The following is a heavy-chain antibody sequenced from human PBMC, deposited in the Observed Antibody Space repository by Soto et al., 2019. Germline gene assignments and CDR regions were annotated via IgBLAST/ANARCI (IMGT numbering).Heavy chain of an antibody. V-gene: IGHV3-30*18. Sequence: GGSLRLSCAASGFTFSSYGMHWVRQAPGKGLEWVAVISYDGSNKYYADSVKGRFTISRDNSKNTLYLQMNSLRAEDTAVYYCAKMKYYYDSSMYYLDYWGQGTLGTVSS. CDR1: GFTFSSYG. CDR2: ISYDGSNK. J-gene: IGHJ4*02. CDR3: AKMKYYYDSSMYYLDY. D-gene: IGHD3-22*01.